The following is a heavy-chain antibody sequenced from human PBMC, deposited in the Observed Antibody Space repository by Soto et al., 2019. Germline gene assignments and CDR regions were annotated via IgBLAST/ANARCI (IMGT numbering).Heavy chain of an antibody. V-gene: IGHV3-23*01. CDR3: SKKAVRFLEWLGGYAFDI. CDR2: ISGSGGST. CDR1: GFTFSSYA. J-gene: IGHJ3*02. Sequence: EVQLLESGGGLVQPGGSLRLSCAASGFTFSSYAMSWVRQAPGKGLEWVSAISGSGGSTYYADSVKGRFTISRDNSKNTLYLHMNSIRAEDTGVYYCSKKAVRFLEWLGGYAFDIWGQGTMVTVSS. D-gene: IGHD3-3*01.